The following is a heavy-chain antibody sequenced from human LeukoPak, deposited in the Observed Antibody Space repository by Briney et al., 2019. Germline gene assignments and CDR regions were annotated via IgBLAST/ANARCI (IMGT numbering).Heavy chain of an antibody. V-gene: IGHV4-59*08. CDR3: ARGSYDILTGYPYYFDY. CDR1: GGSISSYY. CDR2: IYYSGST. J-gene: IGHJ4*02. Sequence: SETLSLTCTVSGGSISSYYWSWIRQPPGKGLECIGYIYYSGSTNYNPSLKSRVTISVDTSKNQFSLKLSSVTAADTAVYYCARGSYDILTGYPYYFDYWGQGTLVTVSS. D-gene: IGHD3-9*01.